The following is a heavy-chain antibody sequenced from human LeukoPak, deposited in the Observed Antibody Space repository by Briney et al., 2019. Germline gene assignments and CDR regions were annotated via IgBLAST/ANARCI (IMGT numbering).Heavy chain of an antibody. CDR2: ISAYNGNT. CDR1: GYTFTSYV. CDR3: ARGPAYCGGDCYFDY. J-gene: IGHJ4*02. D-gene: IGHD2-21*02. V-gene: IGHV1-18*01. Sequence: GASVKVSFKASGYTFTSYVISWVRQAPGQGLEWMGWISAYNGNTNYAQKLQGRVTMTTDTSTSTAYMELRSLRSDDTALYYCARGPAYCGGDCYFDYWGQGALVTVSS.